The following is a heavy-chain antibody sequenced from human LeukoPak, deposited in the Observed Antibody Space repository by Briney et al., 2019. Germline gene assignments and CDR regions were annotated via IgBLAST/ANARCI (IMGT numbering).Heavy chain of an antibody. CDR2: INHSGGT. J-gene: IGHJ4*02. Sequence: SETLSLTCAVYSGSFSGYYWSWIRQPPGKGLEWIGEINHSGGTNYNPSLKSRVTISVDTSKNQFSLKLSSVTAADTAVYYCARGPGIAAAGNFDYWGQGTLVTVSS. D-gene: IGHD6-13*01. V-gene: IGHV4-34*01. CDR1: SGSFSGYY. CDR3: ARGPGIAAAGNFDY.